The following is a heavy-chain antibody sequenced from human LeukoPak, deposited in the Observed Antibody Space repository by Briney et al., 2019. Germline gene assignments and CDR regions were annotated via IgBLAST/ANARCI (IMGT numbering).Heavy chain of an antibody. Sequence: SETLSLTCTVYGGSLNAYYWSWVRQPPGKGLEWIGEINHSGSTNYNPSLKSRVTISVDTSKNQFSLKLSSVTAADTAMYYCARVGGYSYGIFDYWGQGTLVTVSS. CDR1: GGSLNAYY. CDR3: ARVGGYSYGIFDY. CDR2: INHSGST. D-gene: IGHD5-18*01. V-gene: IGHV4-34*01. J-gene: IGHJ4*02.